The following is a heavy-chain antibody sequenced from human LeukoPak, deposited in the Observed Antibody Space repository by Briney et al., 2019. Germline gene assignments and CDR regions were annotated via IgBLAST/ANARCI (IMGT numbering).Heavy chain of an antibody. J-gene: IGHJ4*02. CDR1: GFTFSSYG. CDR2: ISYDGSNK. Sequence: GRSLRLSCAASGFTFSSYGMHWVRQAPGKGLEWVAVISYDGSNKYYADSVKGRFTISRDNSKNTLYLQMNSLRAEDTAVYYCAKDQGWELLFPLTFDYWGQGTLVTVSS. D-gene: IGHD1-26*01. V-gene: IGHV3-30*18. CDR3: AKDQGWELLFPLTFDY.